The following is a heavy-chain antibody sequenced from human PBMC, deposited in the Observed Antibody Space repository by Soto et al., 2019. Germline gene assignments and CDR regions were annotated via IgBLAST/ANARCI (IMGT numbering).Heavy chain of an antibody. J-gene: IGHJ6*02. D-gene: IGHD6-19*01. CDR1: GFTFGDYA. V-gene: IGHV3-49*04. CDR3: ISSGWYSPGPYYYYYYGMDV. Sequence: HPGGSLRLSCTASGFTFGDYAMSWVRQAPGKGLEWVGFIRSKAYGGTTEYAASVKGRFTISRDDSKSIAYLQMNSLKTEDTAVYYCISSGWYSPGPYYYYYYGMDVWGQGTTVTVSS. CDR2: IRSKAYGGTT.